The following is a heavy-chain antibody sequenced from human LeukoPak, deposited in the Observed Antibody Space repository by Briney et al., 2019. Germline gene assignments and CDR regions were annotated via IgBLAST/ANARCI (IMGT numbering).Heavy chain of an antibody. Sequence: PGGSLRLPCAASGFTYSTYAMSWVRQAPGKGLEWVSAISASGGTTYYADSVKGRFTISRDSSKNTLYLQMSSLRAEDTAVYYCAKEPREYCSCASCPNWIDPWGQGTLVTVSS. J-gene: IGHJ5*02. D-gene: IGHD2-15*01. CDR2: ISASGGTT. CDR1: GFTYSTYA. V-gene: IGHV3-23*01. CDR3: AKEPREYCSCASCPNWIDP.